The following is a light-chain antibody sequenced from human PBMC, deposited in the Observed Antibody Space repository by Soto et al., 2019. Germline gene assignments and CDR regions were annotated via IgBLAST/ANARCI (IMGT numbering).Light chain of an antibody. Sequence: EIRMTQSPATLSVSPXERATLSCRASQSVDSNLAWYQQKPGQAPRLLIYGASTRATGISARFSGSGSGTEFTLTISSLQSEDFGVYYCQQYNNWWTFGQGTKVDI. J-gene: IGKJ1*01. CDR3: QQYNNWWT. V-gene: IGKV3-15*01. CDR2: GAS. CDR1: QSVDSN.